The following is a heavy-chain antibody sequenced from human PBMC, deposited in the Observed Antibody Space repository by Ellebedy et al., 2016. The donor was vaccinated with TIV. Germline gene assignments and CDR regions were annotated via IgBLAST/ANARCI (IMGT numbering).Heavy chain of an antibody. CDR3: ARESAYCSGENCYLPGYFDY. CDR1: QFTFPAYP. D-gene: IGHD2-15*01. CDR2: VSGDGDTK. Sequence: GGSLRLXXAASQFTFPAYPVHWVRQAPGKGLEWVALVSGDGDTKYYTESVKGRFSISRDNSKNTVFLHMDSLRTEDTALYFCARESAYCSGENCYLPGYFDYWGRGTLVTVSS. V-gene: IGHV3-30-3*01. J-gene: IGHJ4*02.